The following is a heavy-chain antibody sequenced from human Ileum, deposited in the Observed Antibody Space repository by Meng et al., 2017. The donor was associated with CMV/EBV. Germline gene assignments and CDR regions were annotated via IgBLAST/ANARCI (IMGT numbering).Heavy chain of an antibody. CDR2: INPYSGAT. D-gene: IGHD1-26*01. Sequence: QVQLVQSGAEVXXXXXAVKVSCKASGYTFTGYFTFWVRQAPGQGLEWMGSINPYSGATNNAQKFQGRFTMTRDMSIHTAYMELSSLRSDDTAVYYCAIISGGDFDYWGQGTLVTVSS. V-gene: IGHV1-2*02. CDR1: GYTFTGYF. J-gene: IGHJ4*02. CDR3: AIISGGDFDY.